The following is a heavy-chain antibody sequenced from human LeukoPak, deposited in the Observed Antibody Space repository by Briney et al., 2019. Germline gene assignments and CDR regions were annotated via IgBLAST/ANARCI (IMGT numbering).Heavy chain of an antibody. D-gene: IGHD3-3*01. CDR2: ISTYNGNT. Sequence: GASVNVSCTTAGYTFTTYGISWVRPAPGQGLELMGWISTYNGNTNYAQKLKGRVTMTTDTSTTTAYLELRSLRSDDTAVYYCARGGDYDFWSGYDGPDYWGQGTLVTVSS. J-gene: IGHJ4*02. CDR3: ARGGDYDFWSGYDGPDY. V-gene: IGHV1-18*01. CDR1: GYTFTTYG.